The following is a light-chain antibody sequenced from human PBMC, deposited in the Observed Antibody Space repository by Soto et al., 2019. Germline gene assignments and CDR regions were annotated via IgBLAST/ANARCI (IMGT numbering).Light chain of an antibody. J-gene: IGKJ5*01. CDR1: QSVRRY. CDR2: DAS. V-gene: IGKV3-11*01. CDR3: QERSNWLIT. Sequence: EILLTQSPATLSLSPGERATLSCRASQSVRRYLAWYQQKPGQAPRLLIYDASNRATGIPARFSGSGSGTDFTLTISSLEPEDYAVYYCQERSNWLITFGQGTRLAIK.